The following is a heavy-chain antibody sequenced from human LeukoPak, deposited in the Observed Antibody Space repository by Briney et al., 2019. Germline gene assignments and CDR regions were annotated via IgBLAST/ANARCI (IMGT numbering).Heavy chain of an antibody. CDR3: ARSSMIALGYFDY. Sequence: NPSETLSLTCTVSGGSISSYYWSWIRQPPGKGLEWIGYIYYSGSTNYNPSLKGRVTISVDTSKNQFSLKLSSVTAADTAVYYCARSSMIALGYFDYWGQGTLVTVSS. D-gene: IGHD3-22*01. J-gene: IGHJ4*02. CDR2: IYYSGST. V-gene: IGHV4-59*01. CDR1: GGSISSYY.